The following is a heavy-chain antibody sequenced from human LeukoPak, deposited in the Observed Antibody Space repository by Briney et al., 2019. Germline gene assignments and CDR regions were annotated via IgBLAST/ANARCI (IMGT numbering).Heavy chain of an antibody. Sequence: PSETLSLTCAVYGGSFSGYYWSWIRQPPGKGLEWIGEINHSGSTNYNPSLKSRVTISVDTSKNQFSLKLSSVTAADTAVYYCARGLYRREGSGSYYYYGMDVWGQGTTVTVSS. CDR1: GGSFSGYY. D-gene: IGHD3-10*01. J-gene: IGHJ6*02. V-gene: IGHV4-34*01. CDR2: INHSGST. CDR3: ARGLYRREGSGSYYYYGMDV.